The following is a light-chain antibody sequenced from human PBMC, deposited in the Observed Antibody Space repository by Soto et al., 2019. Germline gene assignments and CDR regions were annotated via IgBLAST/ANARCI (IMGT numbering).Light chain of an antibody. CDR2: SNN. J-gene: IGLJ1*01. Sequence: QSALTQPPSASGTPGQRVTISCSGSSSNIGSNTVNWYQQLPRTAPKLLIYSNNQRPSGVPDRFSGSKSGTSASLAISGLQSEDEADYYCAAWDDSLNGFYVFGTGTKVNVL. V-gene: IGLV1-44*01. CDR1: SSNIGSNT. CDR3: AAWDDSLNGFYV.